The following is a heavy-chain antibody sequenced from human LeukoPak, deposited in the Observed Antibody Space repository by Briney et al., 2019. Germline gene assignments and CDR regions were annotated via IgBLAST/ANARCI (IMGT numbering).Heavy chain of an antibody. V-gene: IGHV1-18*01. J-gene: IGHJ4*02. CDR3: ARYGGYCSSTSCLYYFDY. D-gene: IGHD2-2*01. Sequence: GASVKVSCKASGYTFTSYGISWVRQAPGQGLEWMGWISAYNGNTNYAQKLQGRVTMTTDTSTSTAYMEQRSLRSDDTAVYYCARYGGYCSSTSCLYYFDYWGQGTLVTVSS. CDR1: GYTFTSYG. CDR2: ISAYNGNT.